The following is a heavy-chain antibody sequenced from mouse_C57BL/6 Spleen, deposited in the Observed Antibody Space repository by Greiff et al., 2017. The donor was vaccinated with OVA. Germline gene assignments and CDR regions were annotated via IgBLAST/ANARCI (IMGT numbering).Heavy chain of an antibody. CDR2: SYPGSGNT. Sequence: VQLQESGPELVKPGASVKISCTASGYSFTSYYIHWVKQRPGQGIEGCGWSYPGSGNTKYNEEFKGNGTMTADTSSNTHYMQLRSLTSEDSAVYYCARNCYDYDGFAYWGQGTLVTVSA. J-gene: IGHJ3*01. V-gene: IGHV1-66*01. D-gene: IGHD2-4*01. CDR3: ARNCYDYDGFAY. CDR1: GYSFTSYY.